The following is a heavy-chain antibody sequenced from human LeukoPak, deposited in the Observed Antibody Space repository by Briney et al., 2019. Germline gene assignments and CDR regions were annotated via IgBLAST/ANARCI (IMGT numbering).Heavy chain of an antibody. CDR2: IYYSGST. CDR1: GGSISSSSYY. J-gene: IGHJ4*02. Sequence: SETLSLTCTVSGGSISSSSYYWGWIRQPPGKGLEWIGSIYYSGSTYYNPSLKSRVTISVDTSKNQFSLKLSSVTAADTAVYYCARRNGGRFDYWGQGTLVTVSS. CDR3: ARRNGGRFDY. V-gene: IGHV4-39*01. D-gene: IGHD1-1*01.